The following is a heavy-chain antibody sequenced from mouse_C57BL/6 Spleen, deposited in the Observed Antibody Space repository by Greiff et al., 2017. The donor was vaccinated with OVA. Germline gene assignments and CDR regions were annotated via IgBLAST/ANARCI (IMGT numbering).Heavy chain of an antibody. CDR1: GYTFTSYW. CDR3: ARCPLYGNYVAY. Sequence: VQLQQPGAELVKPGASVKLSCKASGYTFTSYWMHWVKQRPGQGLEWIGMIHPNSGSTNYNEKFKSKATLTVDKSSSTAYMQLSSLTSEDSAVYYCARCPLYGNYVAYWGQGTLVTVSA. CDR2: IHPNSGST. J-gene: IGHJ3*01. V-gene: IGHV1-64*01. D-gene: IGHD2-1*01.